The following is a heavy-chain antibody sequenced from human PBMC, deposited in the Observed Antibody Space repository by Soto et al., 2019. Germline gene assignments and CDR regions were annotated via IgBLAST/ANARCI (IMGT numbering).Heavy chain of an antibody. CDR1: GGSISSSIC. CDR2: IYHSGST. CDR3: ARVSGSYYYGMDV. Sequence: QVQLQESGPGLVKPSGTLSLTCAVSGGSISSSICWSWVRQPPGKGLEWIGEIYHSGSTNFNPSLKSRVTISVDKSKNQFSLKLNSVTAADTAVYYCARVSGSYYYGMDVWGQGTTVTVSS. J-gene: IGHJ6*02. V-gene: IGHV4-4*02.